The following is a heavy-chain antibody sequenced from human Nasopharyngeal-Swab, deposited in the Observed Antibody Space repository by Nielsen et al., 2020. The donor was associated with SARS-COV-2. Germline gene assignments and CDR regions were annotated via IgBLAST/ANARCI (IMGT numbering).Heavy chain of an antibody. D-gene: IGHD2-2*01. J-gene: IGHJ4*02. Sequence: GESLKISCAASGFTFSSYAVSWVRQAPGKGLEWVSAISGSGGSTYYADSVKGRFTISRDNSKNTLYLQMNSLRAEDTAVYYCAKSAGIVVPAAMLGTIDYWGQGTLVTVSS. CDR3: AKSAGIVVPAAMLGTIDY. V-gene: IGHV3-23*01. CDR2: ISGSGGST. CDR1: GFTFSSYA.